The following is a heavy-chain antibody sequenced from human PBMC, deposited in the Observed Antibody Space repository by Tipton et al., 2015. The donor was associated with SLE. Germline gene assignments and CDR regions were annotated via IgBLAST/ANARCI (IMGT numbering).Heavy chain of an antibody. J-gene: IGHJ3*02. CDR2: ISYDGSNK. D-gene: IGHD3-22*01. CDR1: GFTFSSYA. Sequence: RSLRLSCAASGFTFSSYAMSWVRQAPGKGLEWVAVISYDGSNKYYADSVKGRFTISRDNSKNTLYLQMNSLRAEDTAVYYCARDRIHSMIVVVPDAFDIWGQGTMVTVSS. V-gene: IGHV3-30*19. CDR3: ARDRIHSMIVVVPDAFDI.